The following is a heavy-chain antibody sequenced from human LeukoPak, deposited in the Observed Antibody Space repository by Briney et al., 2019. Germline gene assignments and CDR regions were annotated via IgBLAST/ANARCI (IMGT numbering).Heavy chain of an antibody. V-gene: IGHV4-61*01. CDR2: IYYSGST. D-gene: IGHD1-26*01. CDR1: GGSVSSGSYY. J-gene: IGHJ4*02. Sequence: SETLSLTCTVSGGSVSSGSYYWSWLRQPPGTGLEWIGYIYYSGSTNYNPSLKSRVTISVDTSKNQFSLKLSSVTAADTAVYYCASLSGSYHTGLDYWGQGTLVTVSS. CDR3: ASLSGSYHTGLDY.